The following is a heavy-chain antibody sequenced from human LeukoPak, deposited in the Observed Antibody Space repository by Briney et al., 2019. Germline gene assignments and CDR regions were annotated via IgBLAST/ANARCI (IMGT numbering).Heavy chain of an antibody. V-gene: IGHV1-18*01. CDR2: MSAYNGKT. CDR1: GYTFTSYG. D-gene: IGHD5-18*01. J-gene: IGHJ3*02. CDR3: ARGMGYSYGHPQGAFDI. Sequence: ASVKVSCKASGYTFTSYGISWVRQAPGQGLEWMGWMSAYNGKTNYAHSLQGRVTVTADTSTSTAYMELRSLRPEDTAVYYCARGMGYSYGHPQGAFDIWGQGTMVTVSS.